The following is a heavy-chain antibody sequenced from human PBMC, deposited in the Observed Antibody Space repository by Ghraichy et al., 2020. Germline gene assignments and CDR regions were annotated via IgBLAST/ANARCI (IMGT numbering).Heavy chain of an antibody. V-gene: IGHV4-34*01. CDR2: INHSGST. CDR3: ARNLGAYCGGDCYSRWFDP. J-gene: IGHJ5*02. CDR1: GGSFSGYY. Sequence: SETLSLTCAVYGGSFSGYYWSWIRQPPGKGLEWIGEINHSGSTNYNPSLKSRVTISVDTSKNQFSLKLSSVTAADTAVYYWARNLGAYCGGDCYSRWFDPWGQGTLVTVSS. D-gene: IGHD2-21*01.